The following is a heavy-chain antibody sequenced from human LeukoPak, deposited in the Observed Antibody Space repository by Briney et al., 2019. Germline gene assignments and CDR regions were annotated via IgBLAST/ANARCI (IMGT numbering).Heavy chain of an antibody. J-gene: IGHJ4*02. CDR1: GFTFSSYS. Sequence: GGSLRLSCAASGFTFSSYSMNWVRQAPGKGLEWVSAISGSGGSTYYADSVKGRFTISRDNSKNTLYLQMNSLRAEDTAVYYCAKTIDNWNYLDYWGQGTLVTVSS. CDR2: ISGSGGST. D-gene: IGHD1-20*01. V-gene: IGHV3-23*01. CDR3: AKTIDNWNYLDY.